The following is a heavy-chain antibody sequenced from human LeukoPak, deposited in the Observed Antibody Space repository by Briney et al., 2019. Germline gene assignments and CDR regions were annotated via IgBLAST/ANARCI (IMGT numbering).Heavy chain of an antibody. Sequence: GGSLRLSCAASGFTFSSYGMHWVRQAPGKGLEWVAFIRYDGSNKYYADSVKGRFTISRDNSKNTLYLQMNSLRSEDTAVYYCASGGYCSSTSCYQSLFDPWGQGTLVTVSS. CDR2: IRYDGSNK. CDR3: ASGGYCSSTSCYQSLFDP. V-gene: IGHV3-30*02. CDR1: GFTFSSYG. D-gene: IGHD2-2*03. J-gene: IGHJ5*02.